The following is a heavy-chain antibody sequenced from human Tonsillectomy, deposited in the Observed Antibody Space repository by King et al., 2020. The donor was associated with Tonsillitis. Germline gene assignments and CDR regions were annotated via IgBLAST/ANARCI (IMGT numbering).Heavy chain of an antibody. Sequence: VQLVESGGGLVKPGGSLRLSCAASGFTFSSYSMNWVRQAPGKGLEWVSSITSSSSFIYYADSGKGRFTISRDTAKNSLYLQLNRLRAEDTAVYYCARSTTVTTPWGQGTLVTVSS. CDR2: ITSSSSFI. J-gene: IGHJ4*02. D-gene: IGHD4-17*01. CDR3: ARSTTVTTP. V-gene: IGHV3-21*01. CDR1: GFTFSSYS.